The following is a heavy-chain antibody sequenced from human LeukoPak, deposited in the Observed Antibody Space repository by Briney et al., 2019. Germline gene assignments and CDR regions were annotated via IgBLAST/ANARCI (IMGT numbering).Heavy chain of an antibody. Sequence: GGSLRLSCSASGFTFSSFSMHWVRQAPGKGLEYVSTIGSNGGSTYYADSVKGRFTISRDISKNTLYLQMSSLRAEDAAIYYCVKDQVGAHPRSGSHLGFDYWGQGTLVTVSS. D-gene: IGHD1-26*01. CDR3: VKDQVGAHPRSGSHLGFDY. CDR1: GFTFSSFS. J-gene: IGHJ4*02. CDR2: IGSNGGST. V-gene: IGHV3-64D*06.